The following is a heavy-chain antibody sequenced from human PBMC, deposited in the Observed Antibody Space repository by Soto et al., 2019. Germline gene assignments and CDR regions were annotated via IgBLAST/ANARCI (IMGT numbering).Heavy chain of an antibody. CDR1: GYTFTSYG. Sequence: AASVKVSCKASGYTFTSYGISWVRQAPGQGLEWMGWISAYNGNTNYAQKLQGRVTMTTDTSTSTAYMELRSLRSDDTAVYYCARVLYFRGGIGHRGGSKSYYAMGVWGNGTRV. CDR2: ISAYNGNT. CDR3: ARVLYFRGGIGHRGGSKSYYAMGV. D-gene: IGHD2-15*01. J-gene: IGHJ6*04. V-gene: IGHV1-18*01.